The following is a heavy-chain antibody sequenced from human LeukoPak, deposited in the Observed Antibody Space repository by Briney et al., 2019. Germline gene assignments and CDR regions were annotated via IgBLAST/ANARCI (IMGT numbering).Heavy chain of an antibody. D-gene: IGHD6-6*01. CDR3: ARDLGYTSSSPFWYFDI. CDR2: IYHSGST. CDR1: GYSISSGFY. J-gene: IGHJ2*01. V-gene: IGHV4-38-2*02. Sequence: SETLSLTCAVSGYSISSGFYWGWIRQPPGKGLEWIGSIYHSGSTYFNPSLKSRVTISVDTSKNQFSLNLSSVTAADTAVYYCARDLGYTSSSPFWYFDIWDRGTLVTVSS.